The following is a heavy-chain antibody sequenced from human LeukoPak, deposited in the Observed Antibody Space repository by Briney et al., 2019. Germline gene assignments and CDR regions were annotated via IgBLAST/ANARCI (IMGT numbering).Heavy chain of an antibody. D-gene: IGHD6-6*01. CDR3: AKGSIAARPNRYFQH. V-gene: IGHV3-23*01. CDR2: ISGSGGST. J-gene: IGHJ1*01. Sequence: GGSLRLSCTASAFTFGDYAMSWVRQAPGKGLEWVSAISGSGGSTYYADSVKGRFTISRDNSKNTLYLQMNSLRAEDTAVYYCAKGSIAARPNRYFQHWGQGTLVTVSS. CDR1: AFTFGDYA.